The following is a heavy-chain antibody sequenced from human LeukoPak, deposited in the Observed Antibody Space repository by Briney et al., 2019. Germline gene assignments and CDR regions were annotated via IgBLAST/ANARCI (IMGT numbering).Heavy chain of an antibody. J-gene: IGHJ6*02. Sequence: GASVKVSCKASGYTFTSYAMHWVCQAPGQRLEWMGWINAGNGNTKYSQKFQGRVTITRDTSASTAYMELSSLRSEDTAVYYCARDGYGDYYYGMDDWGQGTTVTVSS. V-gene: IGHV1-3*01. CDR1: GYTFTSYA. CDR2: INAGNGNT. D-gene: IGHD4-17*01. CDR3: ARDGYGDYYYGMDD.